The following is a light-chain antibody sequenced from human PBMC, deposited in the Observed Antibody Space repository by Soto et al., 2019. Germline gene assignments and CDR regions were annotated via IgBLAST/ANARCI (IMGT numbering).Light chain of an antibody. Sequence: DIQMTQSPSSLSASVGDRVTITCRASQNITRYLNWYQYKVGKAPHLLIYTASSLQTGVPSRFSGRGSGTDFTLTITSLQPADFTSYYCQQSFSAPYSFGQGTTLEIK. CDR1: QNITRY. J-gene: IGKJ2*01. V-gene: IGKV1-39*01. CDR3: QQSFSAPYS. CDR2: TAS.